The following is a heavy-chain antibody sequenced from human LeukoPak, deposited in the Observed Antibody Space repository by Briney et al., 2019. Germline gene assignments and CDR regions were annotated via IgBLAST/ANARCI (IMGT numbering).Heavy chain of an antibody. V-gene: IGHV1-2*02. J-gene: IGHJ6*02. CDR1: GYTFTGYY. Sequence: GASVKVSCKASGYTFTGYYMHWLRQAPGQGLERMGWINPNSGGTNYAQKFQGRVTMTRDTSISTAYMELSRLRSDDTAVYYCARDRVPRTNNYYYGMDVWGQGTTVTVSS. CDR3: ARDRVPRTNNYYYGMDV. CDR2: INPNSGGT. D-gene: IGHD2-8*01.